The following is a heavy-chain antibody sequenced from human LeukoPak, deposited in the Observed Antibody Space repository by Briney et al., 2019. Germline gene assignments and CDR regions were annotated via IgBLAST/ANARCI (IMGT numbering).Heavy chain of an antibody. CDR1: GFTFSSYW. V-gene: IGHV3-7*01. CDR3: ASGSYSNWFDP. J-gene: IGHJ5*02. Sequence: GGSLRLSCAASGFTFSSYWMSWVRQAPGKGLEWVANIKQDGSEKYYVDSVKGRFTISRDNAKNSLYLQMNSLRAEDTAVYYCASGSYSNWFDPWGQGTLATVSS. CDR2: IKQDGSEK. D-gene: IGHD1-26*01.